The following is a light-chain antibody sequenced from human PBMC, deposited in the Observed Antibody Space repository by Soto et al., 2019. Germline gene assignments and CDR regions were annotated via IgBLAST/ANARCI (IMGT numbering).Light chain of an antibody. CDR1: QDISRW. CDR2: VAS. V-gene: IGKV1-12*01. CDR3: QQANSFPLI. J-gene: IGKJ4*01. Sequence: DIQMTQSPSFVSASVGDRVTIACRASQDISRWLAWYQQKPGKAPELLIYVASNLQSGVPSRFSGSGSGTDFTLTISSLQPEDFATYYCQQANSFPLILGGGTKVDIK.